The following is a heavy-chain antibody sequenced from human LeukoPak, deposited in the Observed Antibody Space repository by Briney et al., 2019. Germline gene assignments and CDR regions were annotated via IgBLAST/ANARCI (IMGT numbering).Heavy chain of an antibody. CDR1: GYSFTNYW. Sequence: GESLKISCKGSGYSFTNYWIGWVRQMPGKGLEWMGIIYPGDSDTRYSPSFQGQVTISADKSISTAYLQWSSLKASDTAMYYCARQGRSIVGAAYYYYYMDVWGKGTTVTVSS. CDR2: IYPGDSDT. V-gene: IGHV5-51*01. J-gene: IGHJ6*03. CDR3: ARQGRSIVGAAYYYYYMDV. D-gene: IGHD1-26*01.